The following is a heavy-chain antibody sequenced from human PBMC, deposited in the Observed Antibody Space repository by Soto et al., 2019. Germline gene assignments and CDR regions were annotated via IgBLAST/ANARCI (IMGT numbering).Heavy chain of an antibody. CDR1: GFTFSSYA. D-gene: IGHD1-26*01. V-gene: IGHV3-30-3*01. CDR2: ISYDGSNK. Sequence: QVQLVESGGGVVQPGRSLRLSCAASGFTFSSYAMHWVRQAPGKGLEWVAVISYDGSNKYYADSVKGRFTISRDNSKNTLYLQMNSLRAEDTAVYYCARDEYSGSHYSYWGQGTLVTVSS. J-gene: IGHJ4*02. CDR3: ARDEYSGSHYSY.